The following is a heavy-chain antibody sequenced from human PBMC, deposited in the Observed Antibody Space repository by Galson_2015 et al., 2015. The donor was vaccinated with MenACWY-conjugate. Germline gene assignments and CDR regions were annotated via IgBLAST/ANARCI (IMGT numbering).Heavy chain of an antibody. J-gene: IGHJ6*02. CDR2: ISAYNGNT. V-gene: IGHV1-18*01. CDR3: ARRGGSYHGGGYYYYGMDV. Sequence: SVKVSCKASGYTFTSYGISWVRQAPGQGLEWMGWISAYNGNTNYAQKLQGRVTMTTDTSTSTAYMELRSLRSDDTAVYYCARRGGSYHGGGYYYYGMDVWGQGTTVTVSS. CDR1: GYTFTSYG. D-gene: IGHD1-26*01.